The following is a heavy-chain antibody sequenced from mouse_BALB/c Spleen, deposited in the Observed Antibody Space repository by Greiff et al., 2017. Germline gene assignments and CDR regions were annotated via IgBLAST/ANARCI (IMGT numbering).Heavy chain of an antibody. V-gene: IGHV1-4*02. J-gene: IGHJ4*01. CDR3: ERYGNYEDNYAMDY. Sequence: QVQLKQSAAELARPGASVKMSCKASGYTFTSYTMHWVKQRPGQGLEWIGYINPSSGYTEYNQKFKDKTTLTADKSSSTAYMQLSSLTSEDSAVYYSERYGNYEDNYAMDYWGQGTSVTVSS. D-gene: IGHD2-1*01. CDR1: GYTFTSYT. CDR2: INPSSGYT.